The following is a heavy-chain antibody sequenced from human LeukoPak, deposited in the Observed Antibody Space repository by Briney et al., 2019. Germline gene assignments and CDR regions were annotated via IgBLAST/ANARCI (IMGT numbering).Heavy chain of an antibody. D-gene: IGHD6-13*01. Sequence: PSETLSLTCGVSGGPVSGYYWSWLRQSPGKGLEWIATIYYSGSTHYSPSLKSRVTISVDTSKNQFSLKLSSMTAADTAVYYCARQSIAAAGTYYFDYWGQGNLVTVSS. J-gene: IGHJ4*02. CDR2: IYYSGST. V-gene: IGHV4-39*01. CDR3: ARQSIAAAGTYYFDY. CDR1: GGPVSGYY.